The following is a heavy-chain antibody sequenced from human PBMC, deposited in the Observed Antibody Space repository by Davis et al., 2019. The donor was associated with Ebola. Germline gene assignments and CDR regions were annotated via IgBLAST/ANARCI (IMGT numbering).Heavy chain of an antibody. CDR3: ARDRGQYYGSGTTRGMDV. Sequence: GESLKISCAASGFTFSTYSMSWVRQAPGKGLEWVSSISSDSDYIYYADSAKGRFTISRDNAKNSLYLQMNSLTPDDRAVYYCARDRGQYYGSGTTRGMDVWGQGTTVTVSS. CDR1: GFTFSTYS. V-gene: IGHV3-21*01. CDR2: ISSDSDYI. D-gene: IGHD3-10*01. J-gene: IGHJ6*02.